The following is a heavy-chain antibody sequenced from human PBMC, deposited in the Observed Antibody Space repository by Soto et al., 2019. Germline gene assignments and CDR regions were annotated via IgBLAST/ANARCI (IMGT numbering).Heavy chain of an antibody. J-gene: IGHJ6*01. V-gene: IGHV3-23*01. CDR2: ISGAGDTI. CDR1: GFTLSSYA. CDR3: AKDGYYDLSTGTGYYYYGLDV. D-gene: IGHD3-9*01. Sequence: RRLSCEASGFTLSSYAMTWVRQAPGKGLEWVSVISGAGDTIYYADSVEGRFTISRDNSKNTLYLQMDSLTAEDTAVYFCAKDGYYDLSTGTGYYYYGLDVWGQGTTVTSPQ.